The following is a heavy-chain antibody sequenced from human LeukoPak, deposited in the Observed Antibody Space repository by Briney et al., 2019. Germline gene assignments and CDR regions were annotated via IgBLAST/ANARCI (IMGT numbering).Heavy chain of an antibody. CDR2: IYYSGST. D-gene: IGHD4-17*01. Sequence: SETLSLTCTVSGGSISSYYWSWIRQPPGKGLEWIGYIYYSGSTNYNPSLKSRVTISVDTSKNQFSLKLSSVTAADTAVYYCARDNGDSGDYWGQGTLVTVSP. CDR3: ARDNGDSGDY. CDR1: GGSISSYY. V-gene: IGHV4-59*01. J-gene: IGHJ4*02.